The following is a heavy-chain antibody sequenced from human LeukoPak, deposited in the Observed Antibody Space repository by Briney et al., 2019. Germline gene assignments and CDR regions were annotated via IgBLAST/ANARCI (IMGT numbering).Heavy chain of an antibody. D-gene: IGHD3-22*01. J-gene: IGHJ3*02. CDR3: ARAYYYDSSGYFYAFDI. Sequence: PSETLSLTCAVSGGSISSGGYSWSWIRQPPGKGLEWIGYIYHSGSTYYNLSLKSRVTISVDRSKNQFSLKLSTVTAADTAVYYCARAYYYDSSGYFYAFDIWGQGTMVTVSS. CDR2: IYHSGST. CDR1: GGSISSGGYS. V-gene: IGHV4-30-2*01.